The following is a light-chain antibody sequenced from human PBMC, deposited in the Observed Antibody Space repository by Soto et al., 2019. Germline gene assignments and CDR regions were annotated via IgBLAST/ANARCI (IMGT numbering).Light chain of an antibody. J-gene: IGKJ2*01. CDR1: QSVSSN. V-gene: IGKV3-15*01. CDR2: GAS. CDR3: QQYNKWPTYT. Sequence: EIVMTQSPANLSVSPGERATLSCRASQSVSSNLAWDQQQPGQGPRLLIYGASTRATSIPARFSGSGSGTDFTLTINRLQSEDFAVYYCQQYNKWPTYTFGQGTKLEIK.